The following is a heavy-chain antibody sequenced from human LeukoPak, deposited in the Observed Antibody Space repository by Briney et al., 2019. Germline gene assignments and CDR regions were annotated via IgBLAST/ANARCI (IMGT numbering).Heavy chain of an antibody. D-gene: IGHD3-22*01. CDR1: GESFSGYY. Sequence: PSETLSLTCAVYGESFSGYYWSWIRQPPGKGLEWIGEINHSGSTNYNPSLKSRVTISVDTSKNQFSLKLSSVTAADTAMYYCARGLRHYFDSSGYDTFDIWGQGTMVTVSS. CDR2: INHSGST. V-gene: IGHV4-34*01. J-gene: IGHJ3*02. CDR3: ARGLRHYFDSSGYDTFDI.